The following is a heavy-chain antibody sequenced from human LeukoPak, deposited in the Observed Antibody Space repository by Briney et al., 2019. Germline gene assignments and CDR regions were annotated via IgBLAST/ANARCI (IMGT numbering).Heavy chain of an antibody. Sequence: GRSLGLSCAASGFTFSSYAMHWVRQAPGKGLEWVAVISYDGSNKYYADSVKGRFTISRDNSKNTLYLQMNSLRAEDTAVYYCARESGPDFWSGYRYYFDYWGQGTLVTVSS. CDR2: ISYDGSNK. V-gene: IGHV3-30-3*01. D-gene: IGHD3-3*01. J-gene: IGHJ4*02. CDR1: GFTFSSYA. CDR3: ARESGPDFWSGYRYYFDY.